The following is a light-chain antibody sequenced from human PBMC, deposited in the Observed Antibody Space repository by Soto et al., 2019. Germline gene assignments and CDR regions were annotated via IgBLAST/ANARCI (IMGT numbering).Light chain of an antibody. CDR3: QQRSNWPLN. CDR1: QSVSSY. V-gene: IGKV3-11*01. J-gene: IGKJ4*01. CDR2: DAS. Sequence: EIVLTQSPATLSLSPGERATLSYRASQSVSSYLAWYQQKPGQPPRLVIYDASNRATGIPARFSGSGSGTDFTLTISSLEPEDFAVYYCQQRSNWPLNFGGGTKVEIK.